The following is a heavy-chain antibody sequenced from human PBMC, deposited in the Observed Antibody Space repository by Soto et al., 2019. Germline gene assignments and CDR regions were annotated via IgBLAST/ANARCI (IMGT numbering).Heavy chain of an antibody. CDR3: AKDVVLRYFDVEDAFDI. J-gene: IGHJ3*02. Sequence: PGGSLRLSCAASGFTFSSYSMNWVRQAPGKGLEWVSSISSSSSYIYYADSVKGRFTISRDNAKNTLYLQMNSLRAEDTAVYYCAKDVVLRYFDVEDAFDICGQGTMVTVSS. D-gene: IGHD3-9*01. CDR1: GFTFSSYS. CDR2: ISSSSSYI. V-gene: IGHV3-21*04.